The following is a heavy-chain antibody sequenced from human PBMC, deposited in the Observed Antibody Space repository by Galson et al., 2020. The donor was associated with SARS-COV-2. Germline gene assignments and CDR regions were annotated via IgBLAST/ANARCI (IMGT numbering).Heavy chain of an antibody. CDR3: ASFVYAD. Sequence: SQASETLSLTCAVYGGTLSASYWSWIRQPPGKGLEWIGEVNHRGTTNYNPTLKSRVTISVDRSKSQVSLKLRSVTAADTAVYYCASFVYADWGQGTPVTVSS. CDR1: GGTLSASY. V-gene: IGHV4-34*08. CDR2: VNHRGTT. D-gene: IGHD1-20*01. J-gene: IGHJ4*02.